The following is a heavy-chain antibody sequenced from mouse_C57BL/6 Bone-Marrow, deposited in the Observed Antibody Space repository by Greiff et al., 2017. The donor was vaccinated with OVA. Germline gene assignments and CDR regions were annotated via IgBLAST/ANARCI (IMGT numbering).Heavy chain of an antibody. Sequence: EVQVVESGGGLVKPGGSLKLSCAASGFTFSSYAMSWVRQTPEKRLEWVATISDGGSYTYYPDNVKGRFTISRDNAKNNLYLQMSHLKSEDTAMYYCAREDYYGSSPYAMDYWGQGTSVTVSS. CDR3: AREDYYGSSPYAMDY. CDR2: ISDGGSYT. D-gene: IGHD1-1*01. V-gene: IGHV5-4*01. J-gene: IGHJ4*01. CDR1: GFTFSSYA.